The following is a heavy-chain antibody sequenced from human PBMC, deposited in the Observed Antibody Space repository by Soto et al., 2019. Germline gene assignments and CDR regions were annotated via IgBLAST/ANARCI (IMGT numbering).Heavy chain of an antibody. CDR2: ISGDNGNT. Sequence: QVQLVQSGAEVKKPGASVRVSCQTSAYTFTNYAVSWVRQAPGQGLEWMGWISGDNGNTIYAQKFQGRVTMTTDTSTRKAYMELRRLRSDDTAVYYCATGLFGYCSGGSCSSDSWGQGTLVTVSS. D-gene: IGHD2-15*01. CDR3: ATGLFGYCSGGSCSSDS. J-gene: IGHJ4*02. V-gene: IGHV1-18*01. CDR1: AYTFTNYA.